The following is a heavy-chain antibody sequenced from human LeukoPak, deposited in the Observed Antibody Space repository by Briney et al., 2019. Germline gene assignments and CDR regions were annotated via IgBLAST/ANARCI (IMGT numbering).Heavy chain of an antibody. D-gene: IGHD4-17*01. V-gene: IGHV1-2*02. Sequence: ASVKVSCKASGYTFTGYYMHWVRQAPGQGLEWMGWVNPNSGGTNYAQKFQGRVTMTRDTSISTAYMELSRLRSDDTAVYYCARDLDYGDYDWGSWGQGTLVTVSS. CDR1: GYTFTGYY. CDR2: VNPNSGGT. J-gene: IGHJ5*02. CDR3: ARDLDYGDYDWGS.